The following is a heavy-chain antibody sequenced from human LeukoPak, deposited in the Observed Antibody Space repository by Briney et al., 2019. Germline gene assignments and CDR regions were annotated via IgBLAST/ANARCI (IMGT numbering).Heavy chain of an antibody. CDR2: INHSGST. CDR1: GGSFSGYY. CDR3: ARMSDFDAFEI. V-gene: IGHV4-34*01. Sequence: SETLSLTCAVYGGSFSGYYWSWIRQPPGKGLEWIGEINHSGSTNYNPSLKSRVTISVDTSKNQFSLKLSSVTAADTAVYYCARMSDFDAFEIWGQGTMVTVSS. D-gene: IGHD3-3*01. J-gene: IGHJ3*02.